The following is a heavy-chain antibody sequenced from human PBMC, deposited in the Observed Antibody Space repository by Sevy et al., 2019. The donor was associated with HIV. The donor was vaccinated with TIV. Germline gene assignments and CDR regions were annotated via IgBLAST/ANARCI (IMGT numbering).Heavy chain of an antibody. D-gene: IGHD3-3*01. Sequence: GGSLRLSCAASGFNFSSYIMNWVRQAPGKGLEWVSSISSSSSYIYYADSVKGRFTISRDNAKNSLYLQMNSLRVEDTAVYYCARGVRDFWSGYPDYWGQRTLVTVSS. V-gene: IGHV3-21*01. CDR2: ISSSSSYI. CDR1: GFNFSSYI. CDR3: ARGVRDFWSGYPDY. J-gene: IGHJ4*02.